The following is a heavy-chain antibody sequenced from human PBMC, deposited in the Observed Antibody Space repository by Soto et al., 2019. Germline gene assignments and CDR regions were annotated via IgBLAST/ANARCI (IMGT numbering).Heavy chain of an antibody. D-gene: IGHD3-22*01. Sequence: GPPVKVSCKASGGTFSSYAISWVRQAPGQGLEWMGGIIPIFGTANYAQKFQGRVTITADESTSTAYMELSSLRSEDTAVYYCARHYYDSSGYYSEYWYFDLWGRGALVTVS. CDR2: IIPIFGTA. V-gene: IGHV1-69*13. CDR1: GGTFSSYA. J-gene: IGHJ2*01. CDR3: ARHYYDSSGYYSEYWYFDL.